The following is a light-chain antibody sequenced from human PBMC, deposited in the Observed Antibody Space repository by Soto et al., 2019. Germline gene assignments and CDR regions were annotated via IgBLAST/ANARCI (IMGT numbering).Light chain of an antibody. CDR3: SSSTSTPTLDV. V-gene: IGLV2-14*01. J-gene: IGLJ1*01. CDR2: EVT. Sequence: QSALTQPASVSGSPGQSLTISCAGTSSDVGGYNYVSWYQQHPGKAPKLIIYEVTNRPSGVSNRFSGSKSGNTAYLTISGLQAEDEADYYCSSSTSTPTLDVFGTGTKLTVL. CDR1: SSDVGGYNY.